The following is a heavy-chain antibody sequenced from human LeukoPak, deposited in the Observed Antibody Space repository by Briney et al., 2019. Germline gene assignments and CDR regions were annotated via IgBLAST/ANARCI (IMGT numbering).Heavy chain of an antibody. Sequence: GGSLRLSCVASGFTFSSYVTHWVRQAPGKGLEWVALISYDGSNENYADSVKGRFTISRDNSKNTLYLQMNSLRAEDTAVYYCARVFRITKTTGMDVWGQGTTVTVSS. J-gene: IGHJ6*02. D-gene: IGHD3-10*01. V-gene: IGHV3-30-3*01. CDR3: ARVFRITKTTGMDV. CDR1: GFTFSSYV. CDR2: ISYDGSNE.